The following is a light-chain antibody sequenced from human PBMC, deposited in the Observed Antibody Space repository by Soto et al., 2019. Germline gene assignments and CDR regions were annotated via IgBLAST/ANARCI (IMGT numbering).Light chain of an antibody. Sequence: EIVLTQSPGTLSLSPGERATLSCRASQSVSSSYLAWYQQKPGQAPRLLIYGASSRATGIPDRFSGSGSGTDFTLTLSGLEPEDFAVYCCQQYGSSTGTFGQGPKGEF. J-gene: IGKJ1*01. CDR2: GAS. CDR1: QSVSSSY. V-gene: IGKV3-20*01. CDR3: QQYGSSTGT.